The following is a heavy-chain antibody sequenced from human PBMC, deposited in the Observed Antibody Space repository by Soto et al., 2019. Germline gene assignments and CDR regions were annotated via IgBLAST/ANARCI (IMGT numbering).Heavy chain of an antibody. Sequence: QVQLQQWGAGLLKPSETLSLTCAVYGGSFSGYYWSWIRQPPGKGLEWMGEINHSGSTNYNPSLKSRVTISVDTSKNQFSLKLSSVTAADTAVYYCARGKPLYYYGSGSYYAPLNFDYWGQGTLVTVSS. CDR2: INHSGST. CDR1: GGSFSGYY. D-gene: IGHD3-10*01. CDR3: ARGKPLYYYGSGSYYAPLNFDY. V-gene: IGHV4-34*01. J-gene: IGHJ4*02.